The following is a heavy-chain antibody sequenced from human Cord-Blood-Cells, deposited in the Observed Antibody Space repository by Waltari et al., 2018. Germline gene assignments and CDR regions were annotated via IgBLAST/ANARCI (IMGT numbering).Heavy chain of an antibody. D-gene: IGHD1-26*01. V-gene: IGHV4-34*01. J-gene: IGHJ6*02. CDR1: GGSFSGYY. Sequence: QVQLQQWGAGLLKPSETLSLTCAVYGGSFSGYYWSWIRQPPGKGLEWMGEINHSGSTNYTPSLKSRVTISVDTSKNQFSLKLSSVTAADTAVYYCARGYSGSYYYYYYGMDVWGQGTTVTVSS. CDR3: ARGYSGSYYYYYYGMDV. CDR2: INHSGST.